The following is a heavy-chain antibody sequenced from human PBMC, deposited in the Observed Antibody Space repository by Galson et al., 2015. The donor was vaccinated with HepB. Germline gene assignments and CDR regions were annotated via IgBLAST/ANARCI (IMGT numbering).Heavy chain of an antibody. CDR1: GYSFTSYW. V-gene: IGHV5-10-1*01. D-gene: IGHD3-10*01. Sequence: QSGAEVKKPGESLRISCKGSGYSFTSYWISWVRQMPGKGLEWMGRIDPSDSYTNYSPSFQGHVTISADKSISTAYLQWSSLKASDTAMYYCARLGSLPGEFVPYYYYGMDVWGQGTTVTVSS. CDR2: IDPSDSYT. J-gene: IGHJ6*02. CDR3: ARLGSLPGEFVPYYYYGMDV.